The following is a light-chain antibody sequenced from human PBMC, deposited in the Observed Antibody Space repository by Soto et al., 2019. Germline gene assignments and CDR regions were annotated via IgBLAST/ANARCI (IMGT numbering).Light chain of an antibody. J-gene: IGLJ2*01. CDR3: CTYDTGSSSVL. CDR1: GRSFENFNL. Sequence: QSALTQPASVSGSPGQSITISCTGAGRSFENFNLVSWYQHHPGKAPKLLISEANRRPSGVSDRFSASKSGNTASLTISGLQHDDDEDYYYCTYDTGSSSVLFGGGTKLTVL. V-gene: IGLV2-23*01. CDR2: EAN.